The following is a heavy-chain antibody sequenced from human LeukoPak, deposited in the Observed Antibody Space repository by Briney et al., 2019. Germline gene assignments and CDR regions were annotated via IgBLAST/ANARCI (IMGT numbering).Heavy chain of an antibody. V-gene: IGHV1-2*04. Sequence: RASVKVSCKASGYTFTSYAMHWVRQAPGQGLEWMGWINPNSGGTNYAQKFQGWVTMTRDTSISTAYMELSRLRSDDTAVYYCARGTIAAAGTVDYWGQGTLVTVSS. CDR1: GYTFTSYA. J-gene: IGHJ4*02. D-gene: IGHD6-13*01. CDR3: ARGTIAAAGTVDY. CDR2: INPNSGGT.